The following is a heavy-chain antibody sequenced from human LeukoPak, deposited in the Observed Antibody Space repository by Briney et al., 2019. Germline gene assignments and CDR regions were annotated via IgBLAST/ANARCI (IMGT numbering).Heavy chain of an antibody. CDR2: VNPNNDET. J-gene: IGHJ5*02. D-gene: IGHD3-22*01. V-gene: IGHV1-2*02. CDR3: AREGHYDSSRTHWFDP. Sequence: AAGTLSFKASGYTFTDLYMHWVRQAPGQGLEWMGWVNPNNDETNYAQKFQGRVTMTRDTSISTAYMELSRLSSDDTAVYYCAREGHYDSSRTHWFDPWGQRTLVTAS. CDR1: GYTFTDLY.